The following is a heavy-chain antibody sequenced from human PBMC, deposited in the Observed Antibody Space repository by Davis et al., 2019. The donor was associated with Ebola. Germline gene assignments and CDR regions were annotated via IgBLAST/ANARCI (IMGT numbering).Heavy chain of an antibody. CDR3: ARGTVYYYGSGKEY. J-gene: IGHJ4*02. CDR2: IKSKTDGGTT. Sequence: GESLKISCAASGFTFSNAWMSWVRQAPGKGLEWVGRIKSKTDGGTTDYAAPVKGRFTISRDDSKNTLYLQMNSLRAEDTAVYYCARGTVYYYGSGKEYWGQGTLVTVSS. V-gene: IGHV3-15*05. CDR1: GFTFSNAW. D-gene: IGHD3-10*01.